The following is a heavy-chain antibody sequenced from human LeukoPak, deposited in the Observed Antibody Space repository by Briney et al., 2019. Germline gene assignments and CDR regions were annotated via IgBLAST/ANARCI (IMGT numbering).Heavy chain of an antibody. CDR3: ARGSGYSYGYDSLFDY. CDR2: ISGSGGST. CDR1: GFTFSSYA. J-gene: IGHJ4*02. D-gene: IGHD5-18*01. Sequence: GGSLRLSCAASGFTFSSYAMSWVRQAPGKGLEWVSAISGSGGSTYYADSVKGRFTISRDNSKSTLYLQMNSLRAEDTAVYYCARGSGYSYGYDSLFDYWGQGTLVTVSS. V-gene: IGHV3-23*01.